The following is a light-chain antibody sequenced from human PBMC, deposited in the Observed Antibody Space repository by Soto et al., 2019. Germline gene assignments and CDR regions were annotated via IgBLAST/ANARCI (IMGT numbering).Light chain of an antibody. V-gene: IGLV2-14*01. Sequence: QSVLTQPASVSGSPGQSFTISCTGTSSDVGGYNDVSWYQQHPGKAPKLMIYDVSNRPSGVSNRFSGSKSGNTASLTISGLQAEDEADYYCSSYTSSSIVVFGGGTKVTVL. CDR2: DVS. J-gene: IGLJ2*01. CDR1: SSDVGGYND. CDR3: SSYTSSSIVV.